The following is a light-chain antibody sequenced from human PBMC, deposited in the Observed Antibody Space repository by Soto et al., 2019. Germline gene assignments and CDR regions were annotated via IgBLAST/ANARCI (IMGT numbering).Light chain of an antibody. CDR1: HSISSY. V-gene: IGKV1-39*01. Sequence: DIQMTQSPSSLSASVGDRVTITCRASHSISSYLNWYQQKPGKAPKLLIYAASSLQSGVPSRFSGSGSGTDFTLTIISLQPEDFASYYCLQKYFYPFTSGPETKVHI. CDR2: AAS. J-gene: IGKJ3*01. CDR3: LQKYFYPFT.